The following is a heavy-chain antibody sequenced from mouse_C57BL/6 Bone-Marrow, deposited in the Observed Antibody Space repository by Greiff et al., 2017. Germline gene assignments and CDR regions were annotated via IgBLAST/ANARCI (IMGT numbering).Heavy chain of an antibody. CDR3: ARWGYYGSSGWFAD. V-gene: IGHV1-52*01. J-gene: IGHJ3*01. CDR1: GYTFTSYW. D-gene: IGHD1-1*01. Sequence: QVQLQQPGAELVRPGSSVKLSCKASGYTFTSYWMHWVKQRPVQGLEWIGNIDPSDSETHYNQKFKDKATLTVDKSSSTAYMQLSSLTSEDSAVYYCARWGYYGSSGWFADWGQGTLVTVSA. CDR2: IDPSDSET.